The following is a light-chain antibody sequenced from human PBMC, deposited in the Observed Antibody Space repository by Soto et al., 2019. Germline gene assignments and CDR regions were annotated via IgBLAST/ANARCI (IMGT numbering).Light chain of an antibody. CDR3: SSYTTSSTPHYV. CDR2: DVS. J-gene: IGLJ1*01. CDR1: SSEVGGYNS. Sequence: QSALSQPASVSGSPGPSITISCTGNSSEVGGYNSVSWYQHHPGKAPKLMIFDVSDRPSGVSSRFSGSKSGNTASLTISGLQAEDEADYYCSSYTTSSTPHYVFGPGTKVTVL. V-gene: IGLV2-14*03.